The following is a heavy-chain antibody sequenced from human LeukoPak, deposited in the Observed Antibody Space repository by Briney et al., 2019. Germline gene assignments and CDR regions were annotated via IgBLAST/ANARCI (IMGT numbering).Heavy chain of an antibody. CDR2: IRGGGGSA. CDR3: ARDPNGDYIGAFDM. J-gene: IGHJ3*02. D-gene: IGHD4-17*01. CDR1: GFTFSAYA. V-gene: IGHV3-23*01. Sequence: GGSLRLSCTPSGFTFSAYAMMWVRQAPGKGPEWVSAIRGGGGSAFYADSVKGRFTISRDNSKYTLFLEMNSLRAEDTAVYYCARDPNGDYIGAFDMWGPGTMVTVSS.